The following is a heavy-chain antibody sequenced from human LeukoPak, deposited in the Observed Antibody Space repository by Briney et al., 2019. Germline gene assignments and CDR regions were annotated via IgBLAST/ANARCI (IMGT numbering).Heavy chain of an antibody. CDR3: ARGYYYYYMDV. Sequence: ASVKVSCKASGYTFTSYDINWVRQATGQGLEWMGWMNPNSGNTGYAQKFQGRVTITRNTAISTAYMGLSSLRSEDTAVYYCARGYYYYYMDVWGKGTTVTVSS. CDR1: GYTFTSYD. J-gene: IGHJ6*03. CDR2: MNPNSGNT. V-gene: IGHV1-8*03.